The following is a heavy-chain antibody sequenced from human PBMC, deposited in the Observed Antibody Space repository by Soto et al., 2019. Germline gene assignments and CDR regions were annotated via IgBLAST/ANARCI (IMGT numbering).Heavy chain of an antibody. CDR1: GNTFPTYD. Sequence: QVQLVQSGAEVKKPGASVKVSCKASGNTFPTYDINWVRQATGQGLEWMGWMNINSGKTAYAQKFQGRFTMTRNSSISTFYMELSSLRSDDKAVYYCSKGYAMDVWGQGTTVIVSS. J-gene: IGHJ6*02. CDR2: MNINSGKT. CDR3: SKGYAMDV. V-gene: IGHV1-8*01.